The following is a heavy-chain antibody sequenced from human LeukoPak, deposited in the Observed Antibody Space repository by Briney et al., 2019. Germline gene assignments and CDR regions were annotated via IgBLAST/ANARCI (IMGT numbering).Heavy chain of an antibody. CDR2: IYYSGST. Sequence: SETLSLTCTVSGGSISSGDYYWSWIRQPPGKGLEWIGYIYYSGSTYYNPSLKSRVTISVDTSKNQFSLKLSSVTAADAAVYLCARGAMVAATRSYYYGMDVWGQGTTVTVSS. V-gene: IGHV4-30-4*01. CDR3: ARGAMVAATRSYYYGMDV. J-gene: IGHJ6*02. D-gene: IGHD2-15*01. CDR1: GGSISSGDYY.